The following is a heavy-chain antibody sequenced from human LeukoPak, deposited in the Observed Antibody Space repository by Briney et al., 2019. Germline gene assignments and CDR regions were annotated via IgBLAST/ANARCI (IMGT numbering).Heavy chain of an antibody. CDR3: ARDPYDFETYDDVDV. Sequence: PGGSLRLSCAASGFTFSSYGMSWVRQAPGKGLEWVSFIYSGGGTYYADSVKGRFTISRDNSKNTLYLQMNSLRAEDTAVYYCARDPYDFETYDDVDVWGQGTTVTVSS. CDR2: IYSGGGT. V-gene: IGHV3-53*01. J-gene: IGHJ6*02. CDR1: GFTFSSYG. D-gene: IGHD3-3*01.